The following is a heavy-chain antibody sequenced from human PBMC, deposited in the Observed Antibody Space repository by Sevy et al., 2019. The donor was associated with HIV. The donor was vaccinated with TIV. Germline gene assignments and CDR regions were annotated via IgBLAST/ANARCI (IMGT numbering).Heavy chain of an antibody. CDR3: ARVMRRILWWSLDS. D-gene: IGHD2-21*01. J-gene: IGHJ4*02. Sequence: GGSLRRSCAASGFTFSDYYMDWVRQAPGKGLEWVGRIRNKANSYTTEFAASVKSRFTISRDDSKNSLYLQMHSLKTDDTAVYYCARVMRRILWWSLDSWGQGTLVTVSS. CDR1: GFTFSDYY. V-gene: IGHV3-72*01. CDR2: IRNKANSYTT.